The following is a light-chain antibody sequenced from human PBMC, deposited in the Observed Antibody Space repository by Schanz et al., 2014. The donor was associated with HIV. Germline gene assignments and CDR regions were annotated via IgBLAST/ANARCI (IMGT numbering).Light chain of an antibody. V-gene: IGLV1-44*01. CDR3: ATWDDGLDAWV. CDR2: SNN. Sequence: QSVLTQPPSASGAPGQRVTISCSGSSSNIGSNTVNWHQQLPGTAPKLLIYSNNQRPSGVPDRFSGSKSGTSASLAISGLQSEDEGDYYCATWDDGLDAWVFGGGTKLTVL. CDR1: SSNIGSNT. J-gene: IGLJ3*02.